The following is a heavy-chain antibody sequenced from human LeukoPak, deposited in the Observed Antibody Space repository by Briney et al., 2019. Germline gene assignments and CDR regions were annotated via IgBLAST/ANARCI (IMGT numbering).Heavy chain of an antibody. Sequence: ASVKVSCKASGYTFTSYGISWVRQAPGQGLEWMGWISAYNGNTNYAQKLQGRVTMTTDTSTSTAYMELRSLRSDDTAVYYCARDIVVVPAATPRDRFDPWGQGTLVTVSS. V-gene: IGHV1-18*01. CDR2: ISAYNGNT. D-gene: IGHD2-2*01. CDR3: ARDIVVVPAATPRDRFDP. J-gene: IGHJ5*02. CDR1: GYTFTSYG.